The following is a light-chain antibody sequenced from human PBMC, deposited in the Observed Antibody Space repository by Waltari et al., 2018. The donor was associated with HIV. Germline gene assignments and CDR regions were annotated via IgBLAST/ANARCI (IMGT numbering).Light chain of an antibody. CDR2: QDV. V-gene: IGLV3-25*03. CDR3: QSAHNSHTI. CDR1: ALSRHF. J-gene: IGLJ2*01. Sequence: SYDLTQAPSVSVTPGQTAKIPCSGDALSRHFVSWYRQKPGQAPMMIIFQDVQRPPGIPARFSASTSGTIATLTISEVQAEDEADYYCQSAHNSHTIFGGGTKLTVL.